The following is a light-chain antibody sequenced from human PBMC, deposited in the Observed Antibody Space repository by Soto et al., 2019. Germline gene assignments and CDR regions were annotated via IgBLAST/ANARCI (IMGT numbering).Light chain of an antibody. Sequence: DIQMTQSLSSLSASVGDRVTITCRASKGISNYLAWYQQKPGKVPKLLIYAASTLQSGVPSRFSGSGSGTDFTLTINSLQPEDVATYYCQKYNSAPRTFCQGTKMEIK. CDR1: KGISNY. CDR2: AAS. CDR3: QKYNSAPRT. V-gene: IGKV1-27*01. J-gene: IGKJ1*01.